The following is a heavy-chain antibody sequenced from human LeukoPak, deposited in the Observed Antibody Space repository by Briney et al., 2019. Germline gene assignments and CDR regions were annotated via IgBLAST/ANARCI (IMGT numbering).Heavy chain of an antibody. V-gene: IGHV4-59*01. CDR3: ARGGHFGVALFDY. CDR1: GASISSYY. J-gene: IGHJ4*02. Sequence: PSETLSLTCNVSGASISSYYWSWIRQPPGKGLEWIGYISYSGSTNYNPSLKSRVTILADTSKNQFSLRLSSVTAADTAVYYCARGGHFGVALFDYWGQGTLVTVSS. D-gene: IGHD3-3*01. CDR2: ISYSGST.